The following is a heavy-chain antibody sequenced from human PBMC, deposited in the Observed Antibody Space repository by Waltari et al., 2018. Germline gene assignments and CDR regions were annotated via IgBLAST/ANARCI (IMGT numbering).Heavy chain of an antibody. V-gene: IGHV4-34*01. CDR3: ARVQGPPMAPLDY. J-gene: IGHJ4*02. CDR1: GGSFSGYY. Sequence: QVQLQQWGAGLLKPSETLSLTCAVYGGSFSGYYWSWIRQPPGKGLEWIGEINHSGSTNYNPSLKSRVTISVDTSKNQFSLKLSSVTAAETAVYYCARVQGPPMAPLDYWGQGTLVTVSS. D-gene: IGHD2-8*01. CDR2: INHSGST.